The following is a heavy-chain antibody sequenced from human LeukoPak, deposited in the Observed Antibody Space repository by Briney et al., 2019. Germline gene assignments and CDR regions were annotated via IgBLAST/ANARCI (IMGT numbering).Heavy chain of an antibody. CDR3: ARINGSGSSYYYYYYMDV. J-gene: IGHJ6*03. CDR1: GGTFSSYA. D-gene: IGHD3-10*01. Sequence: ASVKVSCKASGGTFSSYAISWVRQAPGQGLEWMGGIIPIFGTANYAQKFQGRVTITADKSTSTAYMELSSLRSEDTAVYYCARINGSGSSYYYYYYMDVWGKGTTVTVSS. CDR2: IIPIFGTA. V-gene: IGHV1-69*06.